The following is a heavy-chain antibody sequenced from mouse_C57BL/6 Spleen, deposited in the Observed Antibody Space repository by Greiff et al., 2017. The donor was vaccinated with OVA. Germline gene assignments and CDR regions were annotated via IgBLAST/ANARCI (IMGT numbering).Heavy chain of an antibody. Sequence: EVKLQQSGPELVKPGASVKISCKSSGYSFTDYNMNWVKQSNGKSLEWIGVINPNYGTTSYNQKFKGKATLTVDQSSSTAYMQLNSLTSEDSAVYYCASSSLGRAYFDYWGQGTTLTVSS. CDR3: ASSSLGRAYFDY. V-gene: IGHV1-39*01. D-gene: IGHD4-1*01. CDR2: INPNYGTT. J-gene: IGHJ2*01. CDR1: GYSFTDYN.